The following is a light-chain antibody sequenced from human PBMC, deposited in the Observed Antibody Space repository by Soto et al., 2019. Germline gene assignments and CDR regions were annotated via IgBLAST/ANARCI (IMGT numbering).Light chain of an antibody. CDR3: QSYDSSLSGVV. J-gene: IGLJ2*01. Sequence: QSVLTQPPSVSGAPGQRVTISCTGSSSNIGAGYDVHWYQQLPGTAPKLLIYGNSNRPSGVPDRFSGSKSGTSASLAITGRLAEDEADYYCQSYDSSLSGVVCGGGTKVTVL. V-gene: IGLV1-40*01. CDR1: SSNIGAGYD. CDR2: GNS.